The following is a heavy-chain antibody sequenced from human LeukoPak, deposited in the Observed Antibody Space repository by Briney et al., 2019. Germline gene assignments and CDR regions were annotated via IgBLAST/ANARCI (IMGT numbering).Heavy chain of an antibody. J-gene: IGHJ4*02. V-gene: IGHV3-11*01. Sequence: PGGSLRLSCAASGFTFSDYYISWIRQAPGKGLEWVSYISNSGTTINYAVSVKGRFTISRDNAKNSLFLQMNSLRAEDTAVYYCARWGTPGCDYDFWSGYCYYFDYWGRGTLVTVSS. CDR1: GFTFSDYY. CDR3: ARWGTPGCDYDFWSGYCYYFDY. CDR2: ISNSGTTI. D-gene: IGHD3-3*01.